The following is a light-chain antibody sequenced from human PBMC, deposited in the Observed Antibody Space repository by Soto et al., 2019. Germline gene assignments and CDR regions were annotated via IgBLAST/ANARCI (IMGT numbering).Light chain of an antibody. CDR2: EVS. V-gene: IGLV2-14*01. CDR1: SSDVGGYNY. J-gene: IGLJ1*01. Sequence: QSALTQPASVSGSPGQSITLSCTGTSSDVGGYNYVSWYQQHPGKAPKLMIYEVSNRPSGVSNRFSGSKSGNTASLTISGLQAEDEADYYCSSYTSSSTLDVVGTGTKLTVL. CDR3: SSYTSSSTLDV.